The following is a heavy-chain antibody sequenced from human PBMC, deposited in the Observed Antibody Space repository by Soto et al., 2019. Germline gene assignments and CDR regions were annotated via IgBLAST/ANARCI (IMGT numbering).Heavy chain of an antibody. Sequence: QVHLVQSGAEVKKPGASVKVSCKTSGYTFTSYGISWVRRAPGQGLEWMGWISGYNGKTKYAQKLQGRVTMTTDTSTRTAYMELRSLRYDATAVYYCARRRVKIAYDAFEIWCQGTVVTVSP. D-gene: IGHD6-13*01. J-gene: IGHJ3*02. CDR2: ISGYNGKT. V-gene: IGHV1-18*01. CDR1: GYTFTSYG. CDR3: ARRRVKIAYDAFEI.